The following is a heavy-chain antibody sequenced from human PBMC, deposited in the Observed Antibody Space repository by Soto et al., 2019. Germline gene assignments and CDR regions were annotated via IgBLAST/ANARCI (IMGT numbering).Heavy chain of an antibody. CDR3: ARGPYSSSWYSY. Sequence: GASVKVSCEASGYTFTSYGISWVRQAPGQGREWMGWISAYNGNTNYAQKFQGRVTITRDTSASTAYLELSSLRSEDTAVYYCARGPYSSSWYSYWGQGALVTVSS. CDR1: GYTFTSYG. CDR2: ISAYNGNT. V-gene: IGHV1-18*01. D-gene: IGHD6-13*01. J-gene: IGHJ4*02.